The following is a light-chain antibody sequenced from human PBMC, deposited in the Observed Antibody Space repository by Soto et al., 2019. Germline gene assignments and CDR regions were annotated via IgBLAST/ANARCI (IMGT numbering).Light chain of an antibody. CDR3: QRYNAFSRT. Sequence: DIQMTQSPSTLSASVGDRVTITCRASQSINSWLAWYQQKPGKAPQVLIYDSSSLQTGVPSRFSGSGSGTEFTLTIDSLQPEDFATYYCQRYNAFSRTFGQGTKVDIK. CDR2: DSS. J-gene: IGKJ1*01. CDR1: QSINSW. V-gene: IGKV1-5*01.